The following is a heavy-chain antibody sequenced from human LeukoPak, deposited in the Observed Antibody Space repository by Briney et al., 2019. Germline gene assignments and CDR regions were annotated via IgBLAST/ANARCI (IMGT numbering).Heavy chain of an antibody. CDR2: ITTSSSYI. J-gene: IGHJ4*02. D-gene: IGHD5-18*01. V-gene: IGHV3-21*01. CDR3: ARDLGGYSYGSHFDY. Sequence: GGSLRLSCAASGFTFSSYEMNWVRQAPGKGLEWVSSITTSSSYIYYADSVRGRFTISRDNAKNSLYLQMNSLRAEDTAVYYCARDLGGYSYGSHFDYWGQGTLVTVSS. CDR1: GFTFSSYE.